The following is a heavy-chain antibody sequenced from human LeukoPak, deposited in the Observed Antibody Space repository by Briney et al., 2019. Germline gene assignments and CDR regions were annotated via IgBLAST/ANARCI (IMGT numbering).Heavy chain of an antibody. CDR3: AKDAIAVAGRYYYYYMDV. CDR2: ISSSSSTI. Sequence: GGSLRLSCAASGFTFSSYSMNWVRQAPGKGLEWVSYISSSSSTIYYADSVKGRFTISRDNSKNTLYLRMNSLRAEDTAVYYCAKDAIAVAGRYYYYYMDVWGKGTTVTVSS. CDR1: GFTFSSYS. D-gene: IGHD6-19*01. V-gene: IGHV3-48*01. J-gene: IGHJ6*03.